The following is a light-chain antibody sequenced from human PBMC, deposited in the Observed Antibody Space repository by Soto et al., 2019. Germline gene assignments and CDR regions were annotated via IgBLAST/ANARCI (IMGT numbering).Light chain of an antibody. CDR1: QSVSSY. CDR3: QQRGNWAPLT. V-gene: IGKV3-11*01. J-gene: IGKJ4*01. CDR2: DAS. Sequence: EIVLTQSPATLSLYPGERATLSCRASQSVSSYLAWYQQKPGQPPRLLIYDASSRATGIPDRFSGSGSGIDFTLTISRLEPEDFAVYYCQQRGNWAPLTFGGGTKVDI.